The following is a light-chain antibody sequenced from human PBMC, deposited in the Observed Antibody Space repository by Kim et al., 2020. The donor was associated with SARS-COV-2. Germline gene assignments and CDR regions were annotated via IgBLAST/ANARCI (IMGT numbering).Light chain of an antibody. CDR2: QDS. Sequence: PEQTASITCSGDKLGDKYACWYQQKPGRSPVLVIYQDSKRPSGIPERFSGSNSGNTATLTISGTQAMDEADYYCQAWDSSTEVYVFGTGTKVTVL. CDR1: KLGDKY. J-gene: IGLJ1*01. V-gene: IGLV3-1*01. CDR3: QAWDSSTEVYV.